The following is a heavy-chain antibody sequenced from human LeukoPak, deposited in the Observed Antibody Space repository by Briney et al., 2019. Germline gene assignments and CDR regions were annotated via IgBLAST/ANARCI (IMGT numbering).Heavy chain of an antibody. V-gene: IGHV3-7*01. CDR1: GFTFSSYW. J-gene: IGHJ3*02. D-gene: IGHD5-18*01. CDR3: RGIQLWARPYAFDI. CDR2: IKQDGSEK. Sequence: PGGSLRLSCAAAGFTFSSYWMSWVRQAPGKGLEWVANIKQDGSEKYYVDSVKGRFTISRDNAKNSLYLQMNSLRAEDTAVYYCRGIQLWARPYAFDIWGQGTMVTVSS.